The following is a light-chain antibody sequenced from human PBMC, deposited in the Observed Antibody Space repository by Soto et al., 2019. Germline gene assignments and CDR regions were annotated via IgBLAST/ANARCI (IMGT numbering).Light chain of an antibody. J-gene: IGKJ1*01. Sequence: DIQMTQSPSTLSASVGDRVTITCRASQSINSLLAWYQQKPGEAPKLLIYKASSLESGVPSRFSGSGSGTEFTLTISSLQPDDFVTYYCQRYNSYWTFGQGTKVEIK. CDR1: QSINSL. CDR3: QRYNSYWT. V-gene: IGKV1-5*03. CDR2: KAS.